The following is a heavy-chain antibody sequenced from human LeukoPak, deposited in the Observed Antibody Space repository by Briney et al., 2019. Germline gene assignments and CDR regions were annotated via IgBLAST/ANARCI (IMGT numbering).Heavy chain of an antibody. D-gene: IGHD2-2*01. CDR3: VSGTMNPGYCSSTSCYYYYGMDV. Sequence: GASVKVSCKASGGTFSSYAISWVRQAPGQGLEWMGGIIPIFGTANYAQKFQGRVTITADESTSTAYMELSSLRSEDTAVYYCVSGTMNPGYCSSTSCYYYYGMDVWGQGTTVTVSS. V-gene: IGHV1-69*13. CDR2: IIPIFGTA. CDR1: GGTFSSYA. J-gene: IGHJ6*02.